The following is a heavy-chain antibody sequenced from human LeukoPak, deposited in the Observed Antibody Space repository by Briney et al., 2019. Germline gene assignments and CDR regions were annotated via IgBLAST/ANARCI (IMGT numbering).Heavy chain of an antibody. V-gene: IGHV1-69*13. CDR1: GGTFSSYA. Sequence: GASVKVSCKASGGTFSSYAISWVRQAPGQGVEWMGWIIPIFGTANYAQKFQGRVTITADESTSTAYMELSSLRSEETAVYYCARPRDILTGYYDYWGQGTLVTVSS. J-gene: IGHJ4*02. CDR2: IIPIFGTA. CDR3: ARPRDILTGYYDY. D-gene: IGHD3-9*01.